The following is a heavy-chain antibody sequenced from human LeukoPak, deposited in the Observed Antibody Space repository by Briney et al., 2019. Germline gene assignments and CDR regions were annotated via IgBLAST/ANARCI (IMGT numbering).Heavy chain of an antibody. Sequence: GGSLRLSCTTSGFTFSNYPMCWVRQAPGKGLEWLALLGSTAYGGTTKYAASVKARFTIARDDSKSIAYLQMNSLKTEDTAVYYCTRPSYDYLTGYYSDYWGQGTLVTVSS. CDR2: LGSTAYGGTT. D-gene: IGHD3-9*01. CDR1: GFTFSNYP. CDR3: TRPSYDYLTGYYSDY. V-gene: IGHV3-49*04. J-gene: IGHJ4*02.